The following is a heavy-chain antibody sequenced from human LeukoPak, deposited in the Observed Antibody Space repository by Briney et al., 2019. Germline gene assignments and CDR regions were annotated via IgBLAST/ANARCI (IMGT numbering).Heavy chain of an antibody. CDR2: ISGSGANT. D-gene: IGHD4-11*01. CDR3: AKAKSYYSNYDY. Sequence: GGSLRLSCAASGFTFSSYAMSWVRQAPGKGLEWVSAISGSGANTYYADSVKGRFTISRENSKNTLYLQVNSLRAEDTAAYYCAKAKSYYSNYDYWGQGTLVTVSS. J-gene: IGHJ4*02. CDR1: GFTFSSYA. V-gene: IGHV3-23*01.